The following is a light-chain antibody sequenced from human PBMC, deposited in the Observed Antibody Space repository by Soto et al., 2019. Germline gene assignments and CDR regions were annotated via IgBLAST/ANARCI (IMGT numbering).Light chain of an antibody. V-gene: IGKV3-11*01. J-gene: IGKJ1*01. Sequence: EIVLTQSQATLSLSPGERATLSCRASQSVSSYLAWYQQKPGQAPRLLMYDTSNRATGIPARFSGSGSGTDFTLTSSSLEPEDFAVYYCQQRSNFLWTFGQGTKVEIK. CDR1: QSVSSY. CDR2: DTS. CDR3: QQRSNFLWT.